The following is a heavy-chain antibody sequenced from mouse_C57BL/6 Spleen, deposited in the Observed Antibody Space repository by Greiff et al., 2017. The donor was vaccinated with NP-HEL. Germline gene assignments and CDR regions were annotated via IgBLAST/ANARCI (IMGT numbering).Heavy chain of an antibody. D-gene: IGHD1-1*01. J-gene: IGHJ3*01. V-gene: IGHV1-80*01. Sequence: QVQLQQSGAELVKPGASVKISCKASGYAFSSYWMNWVKQRPGKGLEWIGQIYPGYGDTNYNGKFKGKATLTADKSSSTAYMQLSSLTSEDSAVYFCASLYYYGSSAWFAYWGQGTLVTVSA. CDR3: ASLYYYGSSAWFAY. CDR2: IYPGYGDT. CDR1: GYAFSSYW.